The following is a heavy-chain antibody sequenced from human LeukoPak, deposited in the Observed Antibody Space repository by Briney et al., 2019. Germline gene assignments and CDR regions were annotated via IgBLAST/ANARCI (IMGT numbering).Heavy chain of an antibody. D-gene: IGHD6-19*01. J-gene: IGHJ6*03. CDR2: IYYTGST. Sequence: SETLSLTCTVSGDSIGYYYWSWIRQPPGKGLEWIGYIYYTGSTDYNPAPKSRVTISVDTSKNQFSLKLSSMTAADTAVYYCARVAESGIAVAGTMFYYYYMDVWGKGTTVTVSS. V-gene: IGHV4-59*01. CDR1: GDSIGYYY. CDR3: ARVAESGIAVAGTMFYYYYMDV.